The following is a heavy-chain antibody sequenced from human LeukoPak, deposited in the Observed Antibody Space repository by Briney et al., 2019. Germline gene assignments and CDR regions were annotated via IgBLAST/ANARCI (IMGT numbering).Heavy chain of an antibody. Sequence: SVTVSCTASGGTFSSYAISWVRQAPGQGLEWMGGIIPIFGTANYAQKFQGRVTITADESTSTAYMELNSLRAEDTAVYYCAKGSGYYSRDAFDIWGQGTMVTVSS. CDR3: AKGSGYYSRDAFDI. J-gene: IGHJ3*02. CDR2: IIPIFGTA. CDR1: GGTFSSYA. V-gene: IGHV1-69*13. D-gene: IGHD3-22*01.